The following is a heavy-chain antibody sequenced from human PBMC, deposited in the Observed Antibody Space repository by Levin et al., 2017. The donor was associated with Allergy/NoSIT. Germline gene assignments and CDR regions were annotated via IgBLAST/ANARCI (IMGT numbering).Heavy chain of an antibody. CDR3: ARDSNMGMNWFDP. Sequence: PGGSLRLSCAASGFTFSSYSMNWVRQAPGKGLEWVSSISSSSSYIYYADSVKGRFTISRDNAKNSLYLQMNSLRAEDTAVYYCARDSNMGMNWFDPWGQGTLVTVSS. CDR2: ISSSSSYI. V-gene: IGHV3-21*01. D-gene: IGHD7-27*01. J-gene: IGHJ5*02. CDR1: GFTFSSYS.